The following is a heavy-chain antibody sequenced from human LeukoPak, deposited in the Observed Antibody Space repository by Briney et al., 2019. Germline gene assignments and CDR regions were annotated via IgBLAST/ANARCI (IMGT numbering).Heavy chain of an antibody. CDR2: INNSGTDT. V-gene: IGHV3-23*01. Sequence: PGGSLRLSCAASGFTFSSYAMTWVRQAPGKGLEWVSSINNSGTDTYYEDSVKGRFTISRDNSKNTLFLDINSLSAEDTAVYYCAAAVNTGRAEHYWGQGTLVTVSS. CDR3: AAAVNTGRAEHY. D-gene: IGHD4-17*01. CDR1: GFTFSSYA. J-gene: IGHJ4*02.